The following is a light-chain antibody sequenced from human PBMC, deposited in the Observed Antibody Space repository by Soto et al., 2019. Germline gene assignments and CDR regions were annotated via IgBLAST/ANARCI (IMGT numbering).Light chain of an antibody. V-gene: IGKV3-11*01. CDR3: QRRSNWPRT. Sequence: IVLTQSPATLSLSPGKRATLSCRASQNISNYLIWYQQKPGQAPRLLIYDVSNRATGIPARFSGSGSGTDVTLTISSLQPEDFAVYYCQRRSNWPRTFGQGTKVDIK. CDR2: DVS. J-gene: IGKJ1*01. CDR1: QNISNY.